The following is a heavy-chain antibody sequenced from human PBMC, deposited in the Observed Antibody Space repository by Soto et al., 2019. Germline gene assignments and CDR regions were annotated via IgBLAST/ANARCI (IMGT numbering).Heavy chain of an antibody. J-gene: IGHJ4*02. D-gene: IGHD3-16*01. CDR2: INSDGTST. V-gene: IGHV3-74*03. Sequence: PGGSLRLSCTASGFTFSRYYMQWVRQAPGKGLVWVSHINSDGTSTTLADSVKGRFTISRDNAKNTLYLQMNSLRVEDTAMYYCVRDNYGVDYWGRGTLVTV. CDR3: VRDNYGVDY. CDR1: GFTFSRYY.